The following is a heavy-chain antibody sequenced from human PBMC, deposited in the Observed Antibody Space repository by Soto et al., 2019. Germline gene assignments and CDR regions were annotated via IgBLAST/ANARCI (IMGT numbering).Heavy chain of an antibody. V-gene: IGHV3-21*01. D-gene: IGHD5-12*01. CDR2: ISSSSSNI. J-gene: IGHJ4*02. CDR1: GFTFSTCS. Sequence: SLRLSCAASGFTFSTCSMNWVRQAPGKGLEWVSSISSSSSNIYYADSVKGRFTISRDNAKNSLYLQMNSLRADDTAVYYCARDNGYAAATLVYWGQGTLVTGSS. CDR3: ARDNGYAAATLVY.